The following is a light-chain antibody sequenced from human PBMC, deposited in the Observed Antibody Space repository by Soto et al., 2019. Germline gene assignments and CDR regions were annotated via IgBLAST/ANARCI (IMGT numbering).Light chain of an antibody. CDR3: QQYNSYSGT. CDR1: QSISTW. CDR2: KAS. J-gene: IGKJ2*02. V-gene: IGKV1-5*03. Sequence: DIQMTQSPSTLSASVGDRVTITCRASQSISTWLAWYQQKPGKAPNLLIYKASSLESGVPSRFSGSASGTEFTLNISSLQPDDFATYYCQQYNSYSGTFGQGTKLEIK.